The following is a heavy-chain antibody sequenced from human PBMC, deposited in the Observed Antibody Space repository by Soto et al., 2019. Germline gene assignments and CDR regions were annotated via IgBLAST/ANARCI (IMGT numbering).Heavy chain of an antibody. Sequence: QVQLVESGGSVVQPGRSLRLSCAASGFTFRSDAMHWVRQAPGKRLEWVAVISYDGSNKYYADSVKGRFTISRDNSKNTLCLQMNSLRAEDTAVYYCARAYEDDYFDYWGQGTLVTVSS. D-gene: IGHD3-16*01. J-gene: IGHJ4*02. CDR2: ISYDGSNK. CDR1: GFTFRSDA. V-gene: IGHV3-30-3*01. CDR3: ARAYEDDYFDY.